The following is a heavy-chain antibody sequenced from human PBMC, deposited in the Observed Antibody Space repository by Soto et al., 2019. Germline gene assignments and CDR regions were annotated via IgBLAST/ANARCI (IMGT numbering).Heavy chain of an antibody. CDR2: IWYDGSNK. CDR3: ARDRYRIAARPRWFDP. Sequence: PGGSLRLSCAASGFTFSSYGMHWVRQAPGKGLEWVAVIWYDGSNKYYADSVKGRFTISRDNSKNTLYLQMNSLRAEDTAVYYCARDRYRIAARPRWFDPWGQGTLVTVSS. V-gene: IGHV3-33*01. J-gene: IGHJ5*02. D-gene: IGHD6-6*01. CDR1: GFTFSSYG.